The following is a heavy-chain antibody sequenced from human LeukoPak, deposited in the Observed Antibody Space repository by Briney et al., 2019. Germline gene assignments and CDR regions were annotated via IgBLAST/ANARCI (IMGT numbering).Heavy chain of an antibody. CDR2: INHSGST. Sequence: SETLSLTCAVYGGSLSGYYWSWIRQPPGKGLEWIGEINHSGSTNYNPSLKSRVTISVDTSKNQFSLKLSSVTAADTAVYYCARGRDWDIVVVPAAHEFDYWGQGTLVTVSS. CDR3: ARGRDWDIVVVPAAHEFDY. D-gene: IGHD2-2*01. V-gene: IGHV4-34*01. CDR1: GGSLSGYY. J-gene: IGHJ4*02.